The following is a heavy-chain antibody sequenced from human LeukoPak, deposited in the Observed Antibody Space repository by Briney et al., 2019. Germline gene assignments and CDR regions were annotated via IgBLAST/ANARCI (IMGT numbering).Heavy chain of an antibody. CDR1: GLTFSSYA. J-gene: IGHJ4*02. D-gene: IGHD5-24*01. V-gene: IGHV3-23*01. CDR3: AKDRDGYMGAFDY. Sequence: GGSLRLSCAASGLTFSSYAMSWVRQAPGKGLEWVSAIGGSGGSTNYADSVEGRFTISRDNSTHTLYLQMNSLRAEDTALYYCAKDRDGYMGAFDYWGQGTLVTVSS. CDR2: IGGSGGST.